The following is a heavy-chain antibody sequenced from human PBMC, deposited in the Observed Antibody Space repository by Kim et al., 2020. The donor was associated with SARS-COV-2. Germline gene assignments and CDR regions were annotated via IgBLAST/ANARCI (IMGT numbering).Heavy chain of an antibody. CDR1: GITFSDYY. J-gene: IGHJ1*01. CDR3: ATAPYYGDYLGNGY. V-gene: IGHV3-11*01. D-gene: IGHD4-17*01. Sequence: GGSLRLSCTASGITFSDYYMSWIRQAPGKGLEWVSYISFRGDTIYYAHSVRGRFTISRDNAKNSLHLQMNSLRAADTAVYFCATAPYYGDYLGNGYWGQGALVTVSS. CDR2: ISFRGDTI.